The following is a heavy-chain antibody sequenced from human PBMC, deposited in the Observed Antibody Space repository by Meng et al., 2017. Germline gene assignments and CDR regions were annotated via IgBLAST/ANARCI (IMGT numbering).Heavy chain of an antibody. Sequence: GERVQAGAEVKKPGSSVKVSCKASGGTFSSYAISWVRQAPGQGLEWMGGIIPIFGTANYAQKFQGRVTITADKSTSTAYMELSSPRSEDTAVYYCARVSPPIAVAAPDYWGQGTLVTVSS. V-gene: IGHV1-69*06. CDR3: ARVSPPIAVAAPDY. CDR1: GGTFSSYA. D-gene: IGHD6-19*01. CDR2: IIPIFGTA. J-gene: IGHJ4*02.